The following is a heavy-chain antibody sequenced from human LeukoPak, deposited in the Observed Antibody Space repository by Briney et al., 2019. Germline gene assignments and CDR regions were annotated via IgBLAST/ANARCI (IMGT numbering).Heavy chain of an antibody. CDR2: IYPGDSDT. J-gene: IGHJ4*02. CDR3: ARQADSSSSYYSDY. V-gene: IGHV5-51*01. CDR1: GYTFTSHW. D-gene: IGHD6-6*01. Sequence: GESLKISCKTSGYTFTSHWIGWVRQMPGKGLEWMGIIYPGDSDTRYSPSFQGQVTISADTSISTAYLQWSNLKASDTAMYYCARQADSSSSYYSDYWGQGTLVTVSS.